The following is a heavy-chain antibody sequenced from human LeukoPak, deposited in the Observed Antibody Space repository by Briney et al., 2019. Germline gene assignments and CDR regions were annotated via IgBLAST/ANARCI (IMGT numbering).Heavy chain of an antibody. J-gene: IGHJ5*02. V-gene: IGHV4-59*01. CDR1: GGSTSSYY. Sequence: SETLSLTCTVSGGSTSSYYWSWIRQPPGKGLEWIGYIFYSGSTNYNPSLKSRVTMSVDTSKNQFSLKLSSVTAADTAVYYRARGHYSSGWYGERGTLWFDPWGQGTLVTVSS. D-gene: IGHD6-19*01. CDR2: IFYSGST. CDR3: ARGHYSSGWYGERGTLWFDP.